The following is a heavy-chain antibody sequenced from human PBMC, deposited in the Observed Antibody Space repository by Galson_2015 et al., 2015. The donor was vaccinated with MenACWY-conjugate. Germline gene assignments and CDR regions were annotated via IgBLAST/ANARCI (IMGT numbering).Heavy chain of an antibody. J-gene: IGHJ5*02. V-gene: IGHV3-74*01. CDR3: ARGLPAIHCSPNFCHPNWFDP. CDR2: MNGDGSII. CDR1: GFIFSSHW. D-gene: IGHD2-15*01. Sequence: SLRLSCAGSGFIFSSHWMHWARQLPGEGLIWVSRMNGDGSIIDYADSVKGRFTTSRDSAKNSVFLQMSSLRAEDTALYYCARGLPAIHCSPNFCHPNWFDPWGQGTLVTVSS.